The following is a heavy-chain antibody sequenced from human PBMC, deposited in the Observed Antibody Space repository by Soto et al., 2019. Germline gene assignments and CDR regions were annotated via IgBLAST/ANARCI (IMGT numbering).Heavy chain of an antibody. CDR3: AIDRPLEKRGYYYGLDV. V-gene: IGHV4-59*01. CDR1: GGSISGYY. Sequence: QVQLQESGPGLVKPSETLSLTCTVSGGSISGYYWNWIRQPPGKGLEWIGYIYYSGTVTYNPSLKSRISLSIDTSKNHFSMKRRSVTAADTAVYYCAIDRPLEKRGYYYGLDVWGQGTTVTVSS. J-gene: IGHJ6*02. D-gene: IGHD1-1*01. CDR2: IYYSGTV.